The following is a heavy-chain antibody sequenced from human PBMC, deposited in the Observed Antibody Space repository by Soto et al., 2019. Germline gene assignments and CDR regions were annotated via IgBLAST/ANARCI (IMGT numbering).Heavy chain of an antibody. CDR2: TRNKANSYTT. CDR1: GFTFSDHY. J-gene: IGHJ6*04. D-gene: IGHD2-21*02. CDR3: AREGVTTTYYYYYGMDV. Sequence: GGSLRLSCAASGFTFSDHYMDWVRQAPGKGLEWVGRTRNKANSYTTEYAASVKGRFTISRDDSKNSLYLQMNSLKTEDTAVYYCAREGVTTTYYYYYGMDVWGKGTTGTVSS. V-gene: IGHV3-72*01.